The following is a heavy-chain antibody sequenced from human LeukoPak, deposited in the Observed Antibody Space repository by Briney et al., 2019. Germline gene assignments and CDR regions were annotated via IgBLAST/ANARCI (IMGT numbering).Heavy chain of an antibody. V-gene: IGHV4-4*07. CDR1: GGSISSYY. CDR2: IYSRVT. J-gene: IGHJ5*02. Sequence: TPSETLSLTCSVSGGSISSYYLSWIRQPAGKGLEWIGRIYSRVTTYNPSLKSRVTMSADTSRNHVSLTLNSVTAADTAVYYCARDSGTTGEVKFDPRGQGILVTVSS. CDR3: ARDSGTTGEVKFDP. D-gene: IGHD3-10*01.